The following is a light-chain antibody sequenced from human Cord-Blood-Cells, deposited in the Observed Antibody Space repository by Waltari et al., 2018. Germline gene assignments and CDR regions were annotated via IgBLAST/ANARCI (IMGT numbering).Light chain of an antibody. CDR3: CSYAGSSTYVV. J-gene: IGLJ2*01. CDR1: SIDGGSYNL. V-gene: IGLV2-23*01. CDR2: EGS. Sequence: QSALTQPASVSGSPGQSITISCTSTSIDGGSYNLVSWYQQHPGKAPKLMIYEGSKRPSGVSNRFSGSKSGNTASLTISGLQAEDEADYYCCSYAGSSTYVVFGGGTKLTVL.